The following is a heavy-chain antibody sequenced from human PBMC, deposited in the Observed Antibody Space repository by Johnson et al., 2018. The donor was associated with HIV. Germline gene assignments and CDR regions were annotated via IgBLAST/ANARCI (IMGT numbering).Heavy chain of an antibody. CDR1: GFTFSSYA. CDR3: VKERQLARGFDI. V-gene: IGHV3-30*18. D-gene: IGHD6-6*01. CDR2: VSYDGSNT. Sequence: QVQLVESGGGGVQPGRSLRLSCAASGFTFSSYAMHWVRRAPGKGLEWLAVVSYDGSNTYYADSVKGRFTVSRDNTKNTLFLEMNSLRPEDTAVYYCVKERQLARGFDIWGQGTMVTVSS. J-gene: IGHJ3*02.